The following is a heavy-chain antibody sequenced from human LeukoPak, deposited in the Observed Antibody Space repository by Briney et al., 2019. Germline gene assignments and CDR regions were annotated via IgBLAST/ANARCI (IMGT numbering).Heavy chain of an antibody. CDR2: IYTSGTT. CDR1: GGSISNHY. Sequence: SETLSLTCAVSGGSISNHYWSWIRQPAGKGLEWIGRIYTSGTTNYNPSLKSRLTISVDTSKNQFSLNLTSVSAADTAVYYCARDRPFDYSNYNWFDPWGQGTLVTVSS. CDR3: ARDRPFDYSNYNWFDP. D-gene: IGHD4-11*01. V-gene: IGHV4-4*07. J-gene: IGHJ5*02.